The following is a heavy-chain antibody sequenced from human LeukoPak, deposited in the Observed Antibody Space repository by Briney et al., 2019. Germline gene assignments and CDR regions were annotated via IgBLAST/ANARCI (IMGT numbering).Heavy chain of an antibody. CDR1: GGSISSGSYY. J-gene: IGHJ6*03. Sequence: SQTLSLTCTVSGGSISSGSYYWSWIRQPAGKGLEWIGRIYTSGSTNYNPSLKSRVTISVDTSKNQFSLKLSSVTAADTAVYYCARVSGSYCGGDCYDPHILGDDYYYYMDVWGKGTTVTVSS. CDR2: IYTSGST. V-gene: IGHV4-61*02. CDR3: ARVSGSYCGGDCYDPHILGDDYYYYMDV. D-gene: IGHD2-21*01.